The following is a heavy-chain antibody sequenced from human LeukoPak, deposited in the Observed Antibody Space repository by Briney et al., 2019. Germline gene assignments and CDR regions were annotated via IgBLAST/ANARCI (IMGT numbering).Heavy chain of an antibody. D-gene: IGHD3-16*02. V-gene: IGHV3-30*18. J-gene: IGHJ4*02. Sequence: GGSLRLSCAASGFTFSSYGMHWVRQAPGKGLEWVAVISHDGSNKYYADSVKGRFTISRDNSKNTLYLQMNSLRAEDTAVYYCAKDRGRLGELSSYWGQGTLVTVSS. CDR3: AKDRGRLGELSSY. CDR1: GFTFSSYG. CDR2: ISHDGSNK.